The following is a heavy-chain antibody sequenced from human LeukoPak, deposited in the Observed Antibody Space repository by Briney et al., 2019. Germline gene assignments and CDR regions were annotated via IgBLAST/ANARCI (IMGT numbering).Heavy chain of an antibody. CDR1: GFMFSTYS. CDR2: ISGSSSTI. Sequence: GGSLRLSCAASGFMFSTYSMNWVRQAPGKGLEWVSYISGSSSTIYYADSVEGRFTISRDNAKNSLYLQMNSLRAEDTAVYFCARDNYGSGRPNDYWGQGTLVTVSS. CDR3: ARDNYGSGRPNDY. D-gene: IGHD3-10*01. V-gene: IGHV3-48*04. J-gene: IGHJ4*02.